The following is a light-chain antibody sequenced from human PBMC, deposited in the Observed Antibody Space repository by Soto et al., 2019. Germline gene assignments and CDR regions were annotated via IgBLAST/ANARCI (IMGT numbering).Light chain of an antibody. V-gene: IGKV3-15*01. CDR3: QQYNDWPRT. CDR2: GAS. Sequence: ELVMTQSPATLSVSPGARGTLSCRASQIANRNLAWYQQKPGQAHRLLIYGASPRATGIPARFSGSGSGTEVTLPIISRQSEDLAISYCQQYNDWPRTFGQGTKVEVK. J-gene: IGKJ1*01. CDR1: QIANRN.